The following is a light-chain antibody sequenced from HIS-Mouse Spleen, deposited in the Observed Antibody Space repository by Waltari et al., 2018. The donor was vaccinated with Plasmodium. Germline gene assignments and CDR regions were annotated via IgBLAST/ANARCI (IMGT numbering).Light chain of an antibody. V-gene: IGLV3-21*03. J-gene: IGLJ2*01. Sequence: SYVLTQPPSVSVAPGKTARITCGCNKLGSKSVTWYQQKPGQAPFLVVYDDSDRPSGIPERFSGSNSGNTATLTISRVEAGDEADYYCQVWDSSSDHPDVVFGGGTKLTVL. CDR1: KLGSKS. CDR2: DDS. CDR3: QVWDSSSDHPDVV.